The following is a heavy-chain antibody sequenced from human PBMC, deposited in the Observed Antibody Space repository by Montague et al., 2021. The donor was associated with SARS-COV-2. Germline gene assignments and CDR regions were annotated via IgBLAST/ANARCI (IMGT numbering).Heavy chain of an antibody. J-gene: IGHJ4*02. V-gene: IGHV3-7*03. D-gene: IGHD4/OR15-4a*01. CDR2: IKEDGSER. CDR3: ARGLSLDY. CDR1: GFTFDDYA. Sequence: SLRLSCAASGFTFDDYAMHWVRQAPGKGLEWVAHIKEDGSERYCVDSVKGRFTISRDNAKNSLYLQMSSLSVEDTAVYYCARGLSLDYWGQGTLVTVSS.